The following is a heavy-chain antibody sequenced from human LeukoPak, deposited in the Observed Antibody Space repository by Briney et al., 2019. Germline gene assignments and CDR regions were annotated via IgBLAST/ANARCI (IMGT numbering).Heavy chain of an antibody. D-gene: IGHD3-16*01. CDR2: IYYSGTT. CDR1: GGSISSYY. V-gene: IGHV4-59*01. CDR3: ARVTWGGYYYYMDV. Sequence: KSSETLSLTCTVSGGSISSYYWGRIRQPPGKGLEWIGYIYYSGTTNYNPSLETRVTISVDTSKNQFSLRLSSVTAADTAVYYCARVTWGGYYYYMDVWGKGTTVTVSS. J-gene: IGHJ6*03.